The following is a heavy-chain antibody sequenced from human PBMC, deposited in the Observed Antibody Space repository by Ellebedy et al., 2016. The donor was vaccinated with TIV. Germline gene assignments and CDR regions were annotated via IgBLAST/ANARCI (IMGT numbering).Heavy chain of an antibody. Sequence: GGSLRLSCTASGFTFGDYAMSWFRQAPGKGLEWVSSISNSSSYIYYADSVKGRFTISRDNAKNSLYLQMNSLRAEDTAVYYCARALYPPAATGYWGQGTLVTVSS. CDR2: ISNSSSYI. V-gene: IGHV3-21*01. CDR1: GFTFGDYA. J-gene: IGHJ4*02. D-gene: IGHD2-15*01. CDR3: ARALYPPAATGY.